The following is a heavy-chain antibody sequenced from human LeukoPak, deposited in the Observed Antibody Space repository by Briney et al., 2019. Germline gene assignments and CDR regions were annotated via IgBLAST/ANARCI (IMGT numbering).Heavy chain of an antibody. CDR1: GFTFSDYY. V-gene: IGHV3-11*01. J-gene: IGHJ4*02. CDR2: ISSSGSTI. Sequence: PGGSLRLSCAASGFTFSDYYMSWLRQAPGKGLEWVSYISSSGSTIYYADSVKGRFTISRDNAKNSLYLQMNSLRADDTAVYYCAKNYGTSRPFYDYWGQGIVVTVAS. CDR3: AKNYGTSRPFYDY. D-gene: IGHD4-17*01.